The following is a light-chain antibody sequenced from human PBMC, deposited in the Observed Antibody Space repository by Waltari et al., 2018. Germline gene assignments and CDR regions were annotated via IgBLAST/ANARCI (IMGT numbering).Light chain of an antibody. CDR3: QQYNGEVVT. V-gene: IGKV3-20*01. CDR2: GTS. Sequence: ARRRVAGISLTWYQQTLGQAPRFLIYGTSSGATGIPYRFSGSGSGTDFTLTISRLEPEDFAVYYCQQYNGEVVTFGGGTKVEI. J-gene: IGKJ4*02. CDR1: RRVAGIS.